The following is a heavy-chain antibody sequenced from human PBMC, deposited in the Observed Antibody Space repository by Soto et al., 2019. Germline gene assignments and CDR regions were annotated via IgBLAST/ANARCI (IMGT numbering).Heavy chain of an antibody. Sequence: SETLSLTCAVYGGSFSGYYWTWIRQPPGKGLEWIGEINHSGSTNYSPSLKSRVTISVDTSKDQFSLKLSFVTAADTAVFYCARGFCTSTRCTDYGMDVWGQGTTVTVSS. CDR3: ARGFCTSTRCTDYGMDV. CDR1: GGSFSGYY. CDR2: INHSGST. D-gene: IGHD2-2*01. J-gene: IGHJ6*02. V-gene: IGHV4-34*01.